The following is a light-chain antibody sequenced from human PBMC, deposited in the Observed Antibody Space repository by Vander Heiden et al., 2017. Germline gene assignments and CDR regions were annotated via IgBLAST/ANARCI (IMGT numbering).Light chain of an antibody. CDR1: QSVSSN. CDR3: QQYNNWPRT. V-gene: IGKV3-15*01. Sequence: EIVMTQSPATLSVSPGERATLPCRASQSVSSNLAWYQRKPGQAPRLLIYGASTRATGIPARFSGSGSGTEFTLTISRLQSEDFAVYYCQQYNNWPRTFGQGTKVEIK. J-gene: IGKJ1*01. CDR2: GAS.